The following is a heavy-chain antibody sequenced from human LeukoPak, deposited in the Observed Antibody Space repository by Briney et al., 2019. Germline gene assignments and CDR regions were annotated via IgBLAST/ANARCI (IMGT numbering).Heavy chain of an antibody. D-gene: IGHD3-22*01. Sequence: GGSLRLSCAASGFTFSDYAITWVRQAPGKGLEWVSHISGNGGSPSYADPVRGRFTVSRDNSKNMLYLQMNSLGVDDTAVYYCAKVRPFTPIAVVPEYFDYWGQGTLVAVSS. CDR2: ISGNGGSP. CDR3: AKVRPFTPIAVVPEYFDY. J-gene: IGHJ4*02. V-gene: IGHV3-23*01. CDR1: GFTFSDYA.